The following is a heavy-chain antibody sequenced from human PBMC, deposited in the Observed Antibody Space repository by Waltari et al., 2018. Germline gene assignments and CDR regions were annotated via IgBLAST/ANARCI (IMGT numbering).Heavy chain of an antibody. D-gene: IGHD6-13*01. Sequence: QAQLVESGGGVVQPGRSLRLSCAASGCTFSSYVMHGVRQAPGKGLEWVAVITYDGRNQFYADFVKGRFTISRDNSKNTLYLQINSLRAEDAAVYYCAGSHSREYYYMDVWGKGTTVTVSS. V-gene: IGHV3-30*04. CDR1: GCTFSSYV. J-gene: IGHJ6*03. CDR2: ITYDGRNQ. CDR3: AGSHSREYYYMDV.